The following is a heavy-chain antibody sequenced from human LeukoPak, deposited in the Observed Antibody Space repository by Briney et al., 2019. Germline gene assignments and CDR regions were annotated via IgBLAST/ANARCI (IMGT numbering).Heavy chain of an antibody. CDR3: ARRGKYCSSTSRAEGGFDP. J-gene: IGHJ5*02. CDR1: GGSFSGYY. D-gene: IGHD2-2*01. CDR2: INHSGST. V-gene: IGHV4-34*01. Sequence: SETLSLTCAVYGGSFSGYYWSWIRQPPGKGLEWIGEINHSGSTNYNPSLKSRVTISVDTSKNQFSLKLSSVTAADTAVYYCARRGKYCSSTSRAEGGFDPWGQGTLVTVSS.